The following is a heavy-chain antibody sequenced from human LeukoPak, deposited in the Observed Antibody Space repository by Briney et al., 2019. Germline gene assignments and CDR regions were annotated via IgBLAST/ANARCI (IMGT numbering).Heavy chain of an antibody. J-gene: IGHJ5*02. CDR3: ARCGYSDGWSCDH. Sequence: ASVKVSCKASGYIFTIHSMHWVCQAPGQRLEWMGWINTGNGNTKYSQKFQGRVTVTRDTSASTAYMELNSLRSEDTAVYYCARCGYSDGWSCDHCGQGTLVTVSS. D-gene: IGHD5-18*01. CDR2: INTGNGNT. CDR1: GYIFTIHS. V-gene: IGHV1-3*04.